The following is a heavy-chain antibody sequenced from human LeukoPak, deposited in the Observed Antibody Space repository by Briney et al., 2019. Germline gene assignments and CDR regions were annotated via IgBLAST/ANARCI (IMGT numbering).Heavy chain of an antibody. CDR3: ARNGYYDSSGYLDY. D-gene: IGHD3-22*01. CDR1: GFTFNTYT. V-gene: IGHV3-21*01. Sequence: GGSLRLSCAASGFTFNTYTMNWVRQSPGKGLEWVSSISSSSSYIYYADSVKGRFTISRDNAKNSLYLQMSSPRAEDTAVYYCARNGYYDSSGYLDYWGQGTLVTVSS. CDR2: ISSSSSYI. J-gene: IGHJ4*02.